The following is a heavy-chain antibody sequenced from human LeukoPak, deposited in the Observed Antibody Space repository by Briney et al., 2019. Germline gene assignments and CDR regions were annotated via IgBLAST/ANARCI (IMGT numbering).Heavy chain of an antibody. J-gene: IGHJ4*02. V-gene: IGHV4-34*01. CDR3: ASRLITMVRGVIGY. Sequence: SETLSLTCAVYGGSFSGYYWSWIRQPPGKGLEWIGEINHSGSTNYNPSLKSRVTISVDTSKNQFSLKLSSVTAADTAVYYCASRLITMVRGVIGYWGQGTLVTVSS. D-gene: IGHD3-10*01. CDR2: INHSGST. CDR1: GGSFSGYY.